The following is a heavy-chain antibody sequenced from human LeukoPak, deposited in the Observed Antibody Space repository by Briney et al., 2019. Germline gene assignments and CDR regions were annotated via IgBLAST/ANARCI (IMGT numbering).Heavy chain of an antibody. Sequence: ETLSLNFTVSGESNNNPFWSWNWQPPGEGPEWIGSVYHSGSTNYSPSLKSRVSISIDTSKKEFSLRLRSVTAADTAVYYCARTVDEMIRGVSEAYWFDPWGQGTLVIVSA. CDR2: VYHSGST. D-gene: IGHD3-10*01. CDR1: GESNNNPF. CDR3: ARTVDEMIRGVSEAYWFDP. V-gene: IGHV4-59*08. J-gene: IGHJ5*02.